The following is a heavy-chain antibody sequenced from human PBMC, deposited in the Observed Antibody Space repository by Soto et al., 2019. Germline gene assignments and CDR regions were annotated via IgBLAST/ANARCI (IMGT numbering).Heavy chain of an antibody. CDR1: GFTFSNYA. CDR3: AKVQSGYWYFHL. Sequence: EVQLLESGGGLVQPGGSLRLSCAASGFTFSNYALIWARQAPGKGLEWVSAIGGGVIHYADSVKGRFIISRDNSRDTLYLKMKSLRAEDTAVYFCAKVQSGYWYFHLWGRGTLVTVSS. V-gene: IGHV3-23*01. CDR2: IGGGVI. J-gene: IGHJ2*01. D-gene: IGHD1-26*01.